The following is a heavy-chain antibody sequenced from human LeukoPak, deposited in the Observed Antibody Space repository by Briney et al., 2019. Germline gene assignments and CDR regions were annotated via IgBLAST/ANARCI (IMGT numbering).Heavy chain of an antibody. J-gene: IGHJ4*02. CDR2: IYTSGST. V-gene: IGHV4-61*02. CDR1: GGSISSSSYY. CDR3: ARGSGYSGSYEFDY. Sequence: PSETLSLTCTVSGGSISSSSYYWGWIRQPARKGLEWIGRIYTSGSTNYNPSLKSRVTMSVDTSKNQFSLKLSSVTAADTAVYYCARGSGYSGSYEFDYWGQGTLVTVSS. D-gene: IGHD1-26*01.